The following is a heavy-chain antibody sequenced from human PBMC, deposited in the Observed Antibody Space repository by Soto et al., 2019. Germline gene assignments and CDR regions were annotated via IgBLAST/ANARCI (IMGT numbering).Heavy chain of an antibody. D-gene: IGHD4-17*01. CDR2: INGDGSST. Sequence: EVQVVESGGGIVQPGGSLRLSCAGSGFTFSHYWMHWVRQAPGEGLVWISRINGDGSSTSYGDSGKGRFTISRDNAKNTLYLQMNTLRPEDTAVYYCAVHGDYDAFDMWGQGTMVTVSS. V-gene: IGHV3-74*01. CDR1: GFTFSHYW. CDR3: AVHGDYDAFDM. J-gene: IGHJ3*02.